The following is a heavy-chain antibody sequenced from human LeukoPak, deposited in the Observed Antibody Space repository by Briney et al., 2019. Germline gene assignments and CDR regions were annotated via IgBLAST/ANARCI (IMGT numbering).Heavy chain of an antibody. CDR3: ARDATVYYDFWSGYTTN. J-gene: IGHJ4*02. D-gene: IGHD3-3*01. Sequence: PGGSLRLSCAASGFTFSSYWMSWVRQAPGKGLGWVANIKQDGSGKYYVDSVKGRFTISRENAKNSLYLQMNSLRAEDTAVYYCARDATVYYDFWSGYTTNWGQGTLVTVSS. CDR2: IKQDGSGK. V-gene: IGHV3-7*01. CDR1: GFTFSSYW.